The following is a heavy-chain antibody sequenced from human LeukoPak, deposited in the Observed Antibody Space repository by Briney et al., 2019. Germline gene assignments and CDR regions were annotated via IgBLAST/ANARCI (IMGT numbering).Heavy chain of an antibody. Sequence: GASVKVSCKASGYTFTSYDINWVRQGTGQGLEWMGWMNPNSGNTGYAQKFQGRVTMTRNTSISTAYMELSSLRSEDTAVYYCARDCDIAVAGFDYFDYWGQGTLVTVSS. CDR1: GYTFTSYD. CDR3: ARDCDIAVAGFDYFDY. V-gene: IGHV1-8*01. J-gene: IGHJ4*02. D-gene: IGHD6-19*01. CDR2: MNPNSGNT.